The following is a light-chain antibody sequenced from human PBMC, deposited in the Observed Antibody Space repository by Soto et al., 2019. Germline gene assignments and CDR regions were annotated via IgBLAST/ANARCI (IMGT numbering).Light chain of an antibody. J-gene: IGKJ1*01. CDR1: QSVSSN. CDR3: QQYNNWPRT. CDR2: GAS. Sequence: EIVLTQFAAVLFVSPGERATLSCRASQSVSSNLAWYQQKPGQAPRLLIYGASTRATGIPARFSGSGSGTEFTLTISSLQSEDFAVYYCQQYNNWPRTFGQGTK. V-gene: IGKV3-15*01.